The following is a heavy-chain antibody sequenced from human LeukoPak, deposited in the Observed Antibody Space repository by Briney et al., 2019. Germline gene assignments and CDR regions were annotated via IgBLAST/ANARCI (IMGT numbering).Heavy chain of an antibody. V-gene: IGHV1-46*01. Sequence: ASVKVSCTASGYTFTSYYMHWVRQAPGQGLEWMGIINPSGGSTSYAQKFQGRVTMTRDMSTSTVYMELSSLRSEDTAVYYCARSGFVLRFLEWLPTYYYYFYMDVWGKGTTVTVSS. CDR3: ARSGFVLRFLEWLPTYYYYFYMDV. J-gene: IGHJ6*03. D-gene: IGHD3-3*01. CDR2: INPSGGST. CDR1: GYTFTSYY.